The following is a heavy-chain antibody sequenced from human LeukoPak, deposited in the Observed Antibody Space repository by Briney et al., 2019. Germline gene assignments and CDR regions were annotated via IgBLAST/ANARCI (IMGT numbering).Heavy chain of an antibody. Sequence: GGSLRLSCAASGFTFSSYAMSWVRQAPGKGLEWVSAISGSGGSTYYADSVKGRFTISRDNAKNSLYLQMNSLRAEDTALYYCAKNAGYCSGGHCNTADYWGQGTLVTVSS. CDR1: GFTFSSYA. J-gene: IGHJ4*02. D-gene: IGHD2-15*01. CDR2: ISGSGGST. V-gene: IGHV3-23*01. CDR3: AKNAGYCSGGHCNTADY.